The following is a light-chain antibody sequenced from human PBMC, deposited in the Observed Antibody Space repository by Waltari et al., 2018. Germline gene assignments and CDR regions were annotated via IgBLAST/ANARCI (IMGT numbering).Light chain of an antibody. Sequence: DIQMTQSPSSLSASVGDRVTITCRASQSSSSYLNWYQQKPGKAPKLLIYAASSLQSGVPSRFSGSGSVTDFTLTISSLQPEDFSTYYCQQSYSTITFGQGTRLEIK. V-gene: IGKV1-39*01. CDR1: QSSSSY. CDR2: AAS. CDR3: QQSYSTIT. J-gene: IGKJ5*01.